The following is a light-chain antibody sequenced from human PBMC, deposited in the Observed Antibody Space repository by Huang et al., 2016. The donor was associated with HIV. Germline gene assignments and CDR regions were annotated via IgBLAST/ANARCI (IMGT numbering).Light chain of an antibody. CDR1: QGISSY. J-gene: IGKJ1*01. V-gene: IGKV1-39*01. Sequence: DIQMTQSPSSLSASVGDRVTITCRASQGISSYLNWYQQKPGKAPKLLIYAASSLQSGVPSRFSGSGSGTDVTLTISSLQPEDCATYYCQQSYSTPTTFGQGTKVEIK. CDR2: AAS. CDR3: QQSYSTPTT.